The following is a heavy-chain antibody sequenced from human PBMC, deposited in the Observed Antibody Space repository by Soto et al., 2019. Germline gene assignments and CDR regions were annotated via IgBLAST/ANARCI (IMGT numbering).Heavy chain of an antibody. CDR1: GYSFTSYW. CDR3: ARYSSGWPYYFDY. J-gene: IGHJ4*02. CDR2: IYLSDSDT. V-gene: IGHV5-51*01. D-gene: IGHD6-19*01. Sequence: PGESLKISCKGSGYSFTSYWIAWVRQMPGKGLEWMGIIYLSDSDTRYSPSFQGRVTISADKSTSAAYLQWSSLKASDTAMYYCARYSSGWPYYFDYWGQGTLVTVSS.